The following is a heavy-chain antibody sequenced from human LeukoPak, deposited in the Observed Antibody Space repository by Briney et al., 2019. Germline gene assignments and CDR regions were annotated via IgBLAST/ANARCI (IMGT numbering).Heavy chain of an antibody. CDR1: GLPFNSFW. J-gene: IGHJ4*02. Sequence: GGSLRLSCVISGLPFNSFWMHWVRRAPGEGLVWVSRINSDGSSSAYADSVEGRFTISRNDAKNVLYLHMNSLRADDTAVYYCAICFSGCDYWGQGTLVTVSS. CDR2: INSDGSSS. V-gene: IGHV3-74*01. D-gene: IGHD2-21*01. CDR3: AICFSGCDY.